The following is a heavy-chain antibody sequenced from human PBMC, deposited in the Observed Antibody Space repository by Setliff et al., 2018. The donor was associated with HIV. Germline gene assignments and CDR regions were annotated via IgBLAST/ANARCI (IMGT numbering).Heavy chain of an antibody. J-gene: IGHJ4*02. CDR2: IWYDGSNR. CDR3: AKRISGWYYSDC. CDR1: GFTFSYYG. D-gene: IGHD6-19*01. V-gene: IGHV3-33*06. Sequence: LSLSCATSGFTFSYYGMHWVRQAPGKGLEWVALIWYDGSNRYYADSVKGRFTISRDNSGNTLSLQMNSLRAEDTAVYFCAKRISGWYYSDCWGQGTLVTVSS.